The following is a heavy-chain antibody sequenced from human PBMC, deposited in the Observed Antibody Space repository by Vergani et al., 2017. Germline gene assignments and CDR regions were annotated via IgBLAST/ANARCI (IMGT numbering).Heavy chain of an antibody. Sequence: QVQLVQSGAEVKKPGSSVKVSCKASGGTFSSYAISWVRQAPGQGLEWMGGIIPIFGTANYAQKFQGRVTITADESTSTAYMGLSSLRSEDTAVYYCARDSIAAANPGYALDIWGQGTMVTVSS. CDR3: ARDSIAAANPGYALDI. CDR1: GGTFSSYA. J-gene: IGHJ3*02. D-gene: IGHD6-13*01. V-gene: IGHV1-69*01. CDR2: IIPIFGTA.